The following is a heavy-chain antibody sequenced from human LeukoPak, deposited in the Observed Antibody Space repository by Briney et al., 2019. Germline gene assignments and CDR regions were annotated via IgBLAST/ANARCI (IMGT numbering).Heavy chain of an antibody. CDR2: ISTSGHSI. Sequence: GGSLRLSCAASGFTFSTYSMNWVSQAPGKGLEWVSSISTSGHSIYYADSLKGRFTISRDNAKNSLYLQMNSLRAEDTAVYYCGREGHSGSWDLDYWGQGTLVTVSS. CDR1: GFTFSTYS. J-gene: IGHJ4*02. CDR3: GREGHSGSWDLDY. V-gene: IGHV3-21*01. D-gene: IGHD1-26*01.